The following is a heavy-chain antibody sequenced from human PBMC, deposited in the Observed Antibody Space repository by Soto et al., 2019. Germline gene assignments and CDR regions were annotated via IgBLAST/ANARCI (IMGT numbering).Heavy chain of an antibody. V-gene: IGHV6-1*01. CDR1: GERVSTNTAT. Sequence: QVHLQQSGPGLVKPSQTLSLTCDISGERVSTNTATWDWIRQSPSRGLEWLGRTYYRSKWFYDYAVSVRSRITLPPDTSNTQLSLQLNTVTPDDTAVYYCVTLIGNTSLDTCAQGTLVTVSS. D-gene: IGHD2-8*01. J-gene: IGHJ5*02. CDR2: TYYRSKWFY. CDR3: VTLIGNTSLDT.